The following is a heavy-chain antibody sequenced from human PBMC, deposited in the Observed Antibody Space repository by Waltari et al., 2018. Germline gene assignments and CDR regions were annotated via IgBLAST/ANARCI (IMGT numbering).Heavy chain of an antibody. CDR2: INPNSGGT. V-gene: IGHV1-2*02. CDR3: AVSYTGWYGDLDY. CDR1: GYSFTGYY. J-gene: IGHJ4*02. D-gene: IGHD6-19*01. Sequence: QVLLVQSGAEVKKPGASVKVSCKASGYSFTGYYLHLVRQAPGQGLEWMGWINPNSGGTSYAQIFQGRVTMTRDTSISTAYMELSRLTSDDTAVYYCAVSYTGWYGDLDYWGQGTLVTVSS.